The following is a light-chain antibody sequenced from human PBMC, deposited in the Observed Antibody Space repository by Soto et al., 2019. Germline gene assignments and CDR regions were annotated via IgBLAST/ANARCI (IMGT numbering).Light chain of an antibody. V-gene: IGKV3-20*01. Sequence: EIVMTQSPTIVSVSPGERATLSCRASQSVASSHVAWYQQRRGLPPRLLIYGASNRATGIPDRFSGSGSGADFTLTISRLEPEDVAVSVYQQYGNSPPGTFGQGTRLEIK. CDR3: QQYGNSPPGT. CDR1: QSVASSH. CDR2: GAS. J-gene: IGKJ5*01.